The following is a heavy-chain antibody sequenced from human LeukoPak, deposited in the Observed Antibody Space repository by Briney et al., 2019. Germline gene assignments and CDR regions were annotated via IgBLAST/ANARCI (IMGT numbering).Heavy chain of an antibody. V-gene: IGHV5-51*01. CDR2: IYPGDSDI. CDR1: GYSFSTYW. Sequence: GESLKTSCKGSGYSFSTYWIGWVRQMPRKGLEWMGVIYPGDSDIRYSPSFQGQVTISADTSISTAYLQWNSLKASDTAMYYCARRPGKTREADYWAKEPWSASPQ. CDR3: ARRPGKTREADY. J-gene: IGHJ4*01. D-gene: IGHD3-10*01.